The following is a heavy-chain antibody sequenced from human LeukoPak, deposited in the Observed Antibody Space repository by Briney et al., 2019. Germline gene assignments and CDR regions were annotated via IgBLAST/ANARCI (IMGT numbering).Heavy chain of an antibody. J-gene: IGHJ4*02. CDR2: IYSVGTT. D-gene: IGHD4-17*01. Sequence: PGGSLRLSCAVSGFSVSRNYMSWVRQAPGKGLEWVSLIYSVGTTYYADSVKGRFTISKDNSKNTLYLQMNSLRGEDTAIYYCARDFGDSERGFDYWGQGTPVTVSS. V-gene: IGHV3-53*01. CDR1: GFSVSRNY. CDR3: ARDFGDSERGFDY.